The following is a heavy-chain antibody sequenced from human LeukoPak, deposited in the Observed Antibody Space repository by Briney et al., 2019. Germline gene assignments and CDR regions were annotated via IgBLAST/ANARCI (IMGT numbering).Heavy chain of an antibody. V-gene: IGHV1-2*02. D-gene: IGHD6-6*01. CDR2: INPNSGGT. Sequence: ASVKVSCKASGYTFTSYGISWVRQAPGQGLEWMGWINPNSGGTNYAQKFQGRVTMTRDTSISTAYMELSRLRPDDTAVYYCARGGSSSVRLFDYWGQGTLVTVSS. J-gene: IGHJ4*02. CDR3: ARGGSSSVRLFDY. CDR1: GYTFTSYG.